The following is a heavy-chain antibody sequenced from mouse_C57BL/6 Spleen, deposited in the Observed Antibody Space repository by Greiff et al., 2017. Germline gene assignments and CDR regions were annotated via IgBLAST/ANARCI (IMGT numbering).Heavy chain of an antibody. CDR1: GYTFTDYY. CDR2: IHPGSGNT. D-gene: IGHD2-4*01. Sequence: VQRVESGAELVRPGASVKLSCKASGYTFTDYYINWVKQRPGQGLEWIARIHPGSGNTYYNEKFKGKATLTADKSSSTAYMQLSSRTSEDSAVYFCARDDDYDIGYFDDWGTGTTVTVSS. J-gene: IGHJ1*03. V-gene: IGHV1-76*01. CDR3: ARDDDYDIGYFDD.